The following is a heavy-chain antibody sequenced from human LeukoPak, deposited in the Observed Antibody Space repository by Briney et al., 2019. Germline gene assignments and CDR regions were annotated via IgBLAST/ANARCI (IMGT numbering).Heavy chain of an antibody. CDR2: MNPNSGNT. V-gene: IGHV1-8*03. J-gene: IGHJ2*01. CDR3: AKEADIVSFDL. D-gene: IGHD3-16*02. Sequence: ASVKVSCKASGYTLTSYGINCVRQATGLGLERMGWMNPNSGNTGYAQKFQGRVTITRNSSISTAYMELSSLGSDDTAVYFCAKEADIVSFDLWGRGTLVTVSS. CDR1: GYTLTSYG.